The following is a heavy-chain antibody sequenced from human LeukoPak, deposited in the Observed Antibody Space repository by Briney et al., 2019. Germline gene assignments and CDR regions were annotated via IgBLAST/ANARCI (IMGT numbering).Heavy chain of an antibody. D-gene: IGHD3-22*01. V-gene: IGHV3-74*03. CDR2: IDNAGSIT. CDR1: GFTFSNYW. CDR3: VRSAFHAGSGNYYDY. Sequence: GGSLRLSCAASGFTFSNYWIHWVRQAPGKGLVWVSRIDNAGSITTYADSVKGRFTIPRDNAENTLYLQMNSLRVEDTAVYYCVRSAFHAGSGNYYDYWGQGTLVTVSS. J-gene: IGHJ4*02.